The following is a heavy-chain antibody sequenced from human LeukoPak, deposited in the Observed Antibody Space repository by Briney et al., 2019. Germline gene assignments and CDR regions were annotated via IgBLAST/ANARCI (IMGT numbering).Heavy chain of an antibody. Sequence: GGSLRLSCAASGFTFSSYEMNWVRQAPGKGLEWVSYISSSGSTIYYADSVKGRFTISRDNAKNSLYLQMNSLRAEDTAVYYCVIGPRGSYNVPFDYWGQGTLVTVSS. D-gene: IGHD1-26*01. CDR1: GFTFSSYE. CDR2: ISSSGSTI. J-gene: IGHJ4*02. CDR3: VIGPRGSYNVPFDY. V-gene: IGHV3-48*03.